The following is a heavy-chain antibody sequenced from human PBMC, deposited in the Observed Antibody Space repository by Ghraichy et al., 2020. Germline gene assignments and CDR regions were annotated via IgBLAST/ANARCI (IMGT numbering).Heavy chain of an antibody. CDR2: IYYSGST. Sequence: SETLSLTCTVSGGSVSSGSYYWSWIRQPPGKGLEWIGYIYYSGSTNYNPSLKSRVTISVDTSKNQFSLKLSSVTAADTAVYYCARGLLWFGETFDYWGQGTLVTVSS. D-gene: IGHD3-10*01. J-gene: IGHJ4*02. CDR3: ARGLLWFGETFDY. V-gene: IGHV4-61*01. CDR1: GGSVSSGSYY.